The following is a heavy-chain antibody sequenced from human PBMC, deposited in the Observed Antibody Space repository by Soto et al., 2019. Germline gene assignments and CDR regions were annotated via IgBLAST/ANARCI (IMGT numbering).Heavy chain of an antibody. Sequence: SETLFLTCAVYGGSFSGYYWSWIRQPPGKGLEWIGEINHSGSTNYNPSLKSRVTISVDTSKNQFSLKLSPVTAADTAVYYCARGRARITMVRGVISWYYYGMDVWGQGTTVTVSS. J-gene: IGHJ6*02. CDR2: INHSGST. CDR3: ARGRARITMVRGVISWYYYGMDV. V-gene: IGHV4-34*01. CDR1: GGSFSGYY. D-gene: IGHD3-10*01.